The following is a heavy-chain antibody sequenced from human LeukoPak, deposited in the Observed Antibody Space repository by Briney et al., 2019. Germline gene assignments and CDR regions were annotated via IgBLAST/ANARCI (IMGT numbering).Heavy chain of an antibody. CDR1: GYTFTSYD. J-gene: IGHJ3*02. Sequence: GASVKVSCKASGYTFTSYDINWVRQATGQGLGWMGWMNPNSGNTGYAQKFQGRVTITRNTSISTAYMELSSLRSEDTAVYYCARRGDRLITIFGVVTVQDAFDIWGQGTMVTVSS. CDR3: ARRGDRLITIFGVVTVQDAFDI. D-gene: IGHD3-3*01. V-gene: IGHV1-8*03. CDR2: MNPNSGNT.